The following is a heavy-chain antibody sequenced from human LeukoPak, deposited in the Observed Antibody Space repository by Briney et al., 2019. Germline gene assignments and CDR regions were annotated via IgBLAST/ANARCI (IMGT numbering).Heavy chain of an antibody. CDR2: IYYSGST. CDR3: ARLTIFRAPLGCDP. V-gene: IGHV4-39*01. CDR1: GGSISSSSYY. Sequence: SETLSLTCTVSGGSISSSSYYWGWIRQPPGKGLEWIGSIYYSGSTYYNPSLKSRVTISVDTSKNQFSLKLSSVTAADTAVYYCARLTIFRAPLGCDPWGQGTLVTVPS. J-gene: IGHJ5*02. D-gene: IGHD3-3*01.